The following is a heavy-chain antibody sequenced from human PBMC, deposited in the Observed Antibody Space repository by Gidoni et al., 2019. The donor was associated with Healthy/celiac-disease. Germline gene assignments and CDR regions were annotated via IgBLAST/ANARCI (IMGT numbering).Heavy chain of an antibody. V-gene: IGHV4-61*02. D-gene: IGHD1-26*01. CDR2: IYTSGST. Sequence: QVQLQESGPGLVKPSQTLSLTCTVSGGSISRGSYYWGWIRQPAGKGLEWIGRIYTSGSTNYTPSLKSRVTMSVDPSKTQFSLKLSSVTAADTAVYYCAREGWELLTSYNWFDPWGQGTLVTVSS. J-gene: IGHJ5*02. CDR1: GGSISRGSYY. CDR3: AREGWELLTSYNWFDP.